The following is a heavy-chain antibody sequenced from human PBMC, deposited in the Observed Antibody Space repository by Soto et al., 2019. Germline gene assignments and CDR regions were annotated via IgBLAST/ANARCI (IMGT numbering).Heavy chain of an antibody. Sequence: PGVSLRRSCAASGFTFSSYAMNWVRQAPGKGLEWVSGISGNGGTTSYADSVKGRFTISRDNDKNTVFLEMNRLRADDTAVYYCAKVFSPEGGHYFEYWGQGTLVTVSS. CDR3: AKVFSPEGGHYFEY. CDR2: ISGNGGTT. J-gene: IGHJ4*02. V-gene: IGHV3-23*01. CDR1: GFTFSSYA.